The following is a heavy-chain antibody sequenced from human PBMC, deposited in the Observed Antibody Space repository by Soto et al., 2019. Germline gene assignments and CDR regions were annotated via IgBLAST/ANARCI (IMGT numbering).Heavy chain of an antibody. D-gene: IGHD6-19*01. CDR2: IDPSDSYT. Sequence: GESLKISCQGSGFSFTSYFITWVRQMPGKGLEWMGRIDPSDSYTNYSPSFQGHVTISADKSISTAYLQWSSLKASDTAMYYYARQRAGTFPGPYWGQGTLVTVSS. J-gene: IGHJ4*02. V-gene: IGHV5-10-1*01. CDR1: GFSFTSYF. CDR3: ARQRAGTFPGPY.